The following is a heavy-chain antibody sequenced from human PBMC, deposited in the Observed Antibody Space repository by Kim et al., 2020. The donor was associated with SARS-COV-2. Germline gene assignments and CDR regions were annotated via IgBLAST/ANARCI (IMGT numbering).Heavy chain of an antibody. CDR2: ISYDGSNK. J-gene: IGHJ4*02. CDR1: GFTFSSYG. CDR3: AKDALAYCGGDCLYYFDY. V-gene: IGHV3-30*18. D-gene: IGHD2-21*02. Sequence: GGSLRLSCAASGFTFSSYGMHWVRQAPGKGLEWVAVISYDGSNKYYADSVKGRFTISRDNSKNTLYLQMNSLRAEDTAVYYCAKDALAYCGGDCLYYFDYWGQGTLVTVSS.